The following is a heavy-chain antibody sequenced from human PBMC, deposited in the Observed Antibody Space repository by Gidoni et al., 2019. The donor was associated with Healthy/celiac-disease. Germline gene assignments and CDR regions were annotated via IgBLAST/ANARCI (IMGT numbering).Heavy chain of an antibody. CDR2: IYYSGST. Sequence: QLQLQESGPGLVKPSETLSLTCTVSGGSISSSSSYWGWIRQPPGKGLEWFGRIYYSGSTYYNPSLKSRVTISVDTSKNQFSLKLSSVTAADTAVYYCARLGYCSGGSCYTPYYYYGMDVWGQGTTVTVSS. J-gene: IGHJ6*01. CDR1: GGSISSSSSY. V-gene: IGHV4-39*01. CDR3: ARLGYCSGGSCYTPYYYYGMDV. D-gene: IGHD2-15*01.